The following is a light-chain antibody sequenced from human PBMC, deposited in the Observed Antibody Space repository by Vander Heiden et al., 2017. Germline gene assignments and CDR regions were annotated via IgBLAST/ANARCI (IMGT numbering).Light chain of an antibody. J-gene: IGLJ1*01. CDR1: SSNIGKNY. CDR3: GTWDSSLSNAV. Sequence: QSVLKQPPSVSAAPGQTVTISCSGSSSNIGKNYVSWYQQVPGTAPKLLIYDNNKRPSGIPDRFSGSKSGTSATLGITGLQTGDEADYYCGTWDSSLSNAVFGTGTKVTVL. CDR2: DNN. V-gene: IGLV1-51*01.